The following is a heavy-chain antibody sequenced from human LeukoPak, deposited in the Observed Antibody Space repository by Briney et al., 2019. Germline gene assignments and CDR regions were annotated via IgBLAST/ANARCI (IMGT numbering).Heavy chain of an antibody. Sequence: GASVKVSCKASGYTFTSYDINWVRQATGQGLEWMGWMNPNSGNTGYAQKFQGRVTITRNTSISTAYMELSSLRSEDTAVYYCARGLGQHYDYVWRSYRTYYMDVWGKGTTVTVSS. V-gene: IGHV1-8*03. CDR3: ARGLGQHYDYVWRSYRTYYMDV. J-gene: IGHJ6*03. CDR1: GYTFTSYD. D-gene: IGHD3-16*02. CDR2: MNPNSGNT.